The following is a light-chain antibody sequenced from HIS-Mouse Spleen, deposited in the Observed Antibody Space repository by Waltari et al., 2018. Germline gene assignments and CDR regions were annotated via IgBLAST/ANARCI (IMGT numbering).Light chain of an antibody. CDR1: SSDVGSYNL. Sequence: QSALTQPASVSGSPGQSITISCTGTSSDVGSYNLVSWYQQHPGKAPKLMIYEGRKRPSGVSNRFYGSKSGNTASLTISGLQAEDEADYYCCSYAGSSTWVFGGGTKLTVL. CDR2: EGR. V-gene: IGLV2-23*01. J-gene: IGLJ3*02. CDR3: CSYAGSSTWV.